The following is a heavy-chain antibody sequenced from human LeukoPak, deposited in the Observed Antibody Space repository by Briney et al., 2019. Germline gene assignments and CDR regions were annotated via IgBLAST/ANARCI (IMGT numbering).Heavy chain of an antibody. CDR1: GYTFTDYY. CDR3: AREDLNWGLGFDS. J-gene: IGHJ4*02. Sequence: RASVKVSCKASGYTFTDYYMHWVRQAPGQGLEWMGWVNPNSGGTNYAQKFQGRVTMTRDTSISTAYMELTRLTSDDTAVYYCAREDLNWGLGFDSWGQGTLVTVSS. V-gene: IGHV1-2*02. D-gene: IGHD7-27*01. CDR2: VNPNSGGT.